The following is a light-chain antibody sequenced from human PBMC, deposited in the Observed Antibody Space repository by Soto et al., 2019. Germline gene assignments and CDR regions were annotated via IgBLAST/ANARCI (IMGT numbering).Light chain of an antibody. CDR2: AAS. CDR3: QQSYSTPLVT. Sequence: DIQMTQSPSSLSASVGDRVTITCRASQSISSYLNWYQQKPGKAPRLLIYAASSLQSGVPSRFSGSGSGTDFTLTISSLQPEDFATYYCQQSYSTPLVTFGGGT. CDR1: QSISSY. V-gene: IGKV1-39*01. J-gene: IGKJ4*01.